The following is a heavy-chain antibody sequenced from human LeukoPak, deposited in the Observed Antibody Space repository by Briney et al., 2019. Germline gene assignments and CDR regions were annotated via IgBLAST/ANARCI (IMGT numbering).Heavy chain of an antibody. J-gene: IGHJ4*02. CDR3: ARDTGPSGTAFDY. D-gene: IGHD2-2*01. Sequence: ASVKVSCKASGGTFSSYAISWVRQAPGQGLEWMGGIIPIFGTANYAQKFQGRVTITTDESTSTAYMELSSLRAEDTAVYYCARDTGPSGTAFDYWGQGTLVTVSS. CDR1: GGTFSSYA. CDR2: IIPIFGTA. V-gene: IGHV1-69*05.